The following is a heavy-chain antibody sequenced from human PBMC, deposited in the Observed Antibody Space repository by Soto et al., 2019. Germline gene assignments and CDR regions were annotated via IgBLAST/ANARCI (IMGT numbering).Heavy chain of an antibody. Sequence: QVQLVQSGAEVKKPGASLKVSCKASGYRFTGYGLHWVRQAPGQGLQWMGWINPKSGATDYAQKFQGRVTMTREMSTNTAYLELSGLRSDDPADDTAVYYCAKSNCRGDDYFQYGLDVWGQGTTVTVSS. D-gene: IGHD2-21*02. J-gene: IGHJ6*02. CDR1: GYRFTGYG. CDR2: INPKSGAT. CDR3: VYYCAKSNCRGDDYFQYGLDV. V-gene: IGHV1-2*02.